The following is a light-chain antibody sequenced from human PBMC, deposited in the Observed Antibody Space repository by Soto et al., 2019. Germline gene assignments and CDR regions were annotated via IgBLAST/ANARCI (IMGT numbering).Light chain of an antibody. V-gene: IGKV3-20*01. CDR1: QSVSSSF. J-gene: IGKJ1*01. CDR3: QYYGGSPRT. CDR2: GAS. Sequence: EIVLTQSPGTLSLSPGERATLSCRASQSVSSSFVGWYQQKPGRTPRLLIYGASSRATGIPDSFSGSGSGTDFTLTISRLEPEDFAVYYCQYYGGSPRTFGQGTKVEVK.